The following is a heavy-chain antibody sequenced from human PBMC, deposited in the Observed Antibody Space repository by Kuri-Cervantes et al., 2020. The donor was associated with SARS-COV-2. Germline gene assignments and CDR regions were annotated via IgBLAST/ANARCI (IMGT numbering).Heavy chain of an antibody. CDR2: IYYSGST. D-gene: IGHD3-22*01. J-gene: IGHJ6*03. CDR1: GGSISSSSYY. V-gene: IGHV4-39*07. CDR3: ARGYYYDSSGYYYVGDYYYMDV. Sequence: GSLRLSCTVSGGSISSSSYYWGWIRQPPGKGLEWIGSIYYSGSTNYNPSLKSRVTISVDTSKNQFSLKLSSVTAADTAVYYCARGYYYDSSGYYYVGDYYYMDVWGKGTTVTGSS.